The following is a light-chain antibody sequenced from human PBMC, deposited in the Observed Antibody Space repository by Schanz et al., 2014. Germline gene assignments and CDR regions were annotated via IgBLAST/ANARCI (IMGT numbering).Light chain of an antibody. Sequence: DIQMTQSPSTLSASVGARVTITCRASQSISKWLAWYQQKPGKAPNLLIYAASTLQSGVPSRFSGSGSGTDFTLTISSLQPDDFATYYCQQYSSYVTFGPGTKVNLK. CDR1: QSISKW. CDR2: AAS. J-gene: IGKJ3*01. V-gene: IGKV1-5*01. CDR3: QQYSSYVT.